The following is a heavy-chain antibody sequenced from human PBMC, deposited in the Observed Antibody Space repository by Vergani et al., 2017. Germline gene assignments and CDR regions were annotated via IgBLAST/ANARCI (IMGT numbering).Heavy chain of an antibody. D-gene: IGHD6-6*01. J-gene: IGHJ6*03. CDR1: GYTFTGYY. V-gene: IGHV1-2*04. CDR2: INPNSGGT. CDR3: ARGGXLAARPAFGNYYYYMDV. Sequence: QVQLVQSGAEVKKPGASVKVSCKASGYTFTGYYMHWVRQAPGQGLEWMGWINPNSGGTNYAQKFQGWVTMTRDTSISTAYMELSRLRSDDTAVYYCARGGXLAARPAFGNYYYYMDVWGKGTTVTVSS.